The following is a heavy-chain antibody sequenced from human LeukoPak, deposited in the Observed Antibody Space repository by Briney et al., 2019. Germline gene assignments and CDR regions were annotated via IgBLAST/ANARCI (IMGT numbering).Heavy chain of an antibody. J-gene: IGHJ6*02. V-gene: IGHV4-59*01. CDR3: ARVYSSGWYYYYYGMDV. Sequence: SETLSLTCTVSGGSISSYYWSWIRQPPGKGLEWIGYIYYSGSTNYNPSLKSRVTISVDTSKNQFSLKLSSVTAADTAVYYCARVYSSGWYYYYYGMDVWGQGTTVTVSS. CDR2: IYYSGST. CDR1: GGSISSYY. D-gene: IGHD6-19*01.